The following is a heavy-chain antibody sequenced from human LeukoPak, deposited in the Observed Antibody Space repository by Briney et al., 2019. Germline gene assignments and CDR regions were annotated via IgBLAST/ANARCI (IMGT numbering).Heavy chain of an antibody. Sequence: GGALRLSCVASEFTFSRYAMSWVRQAPGKGLEWVSAISGSGRSTFYADSVRGGFTISRENSKHTLYLPINSLRAKGTAVYYCAKERGVAVAVIVYWGQGTLVTVSS. CDR1: EFTFSRYA. D-gene: IGHD6-19*01. J-gene: IGHJ4*02. CDR2: ISGSGRST. CDR3: AKERGVAVAVIVY. V-gene: IGHV3-23*01.